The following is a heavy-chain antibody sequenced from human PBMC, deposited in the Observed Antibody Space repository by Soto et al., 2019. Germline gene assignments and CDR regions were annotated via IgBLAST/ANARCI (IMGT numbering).Heavy chain of an antibody. CDR1: GFTFSSYG. J-gene: IGHJ4*02. D-gene: IGHD6-19*01. CDR3: AKDLGSGWCGY. V-gene: IGHV3-30*18. Sequence: QVQLVESGGGVVQPGRSLRLSCAASGFTFSSYGMHWVRQAPGKGLEWVAVISYDGSKKYYADSVKGRFTISRDNSKNTLYLQMNSLRAEDTAVYYCAKDLGSGWCGYWGQGTLVTVSS. CDR2: ISYDGSKK.